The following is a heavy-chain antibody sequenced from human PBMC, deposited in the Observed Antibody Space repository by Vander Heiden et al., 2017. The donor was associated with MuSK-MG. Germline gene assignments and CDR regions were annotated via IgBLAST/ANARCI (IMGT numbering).Heavy chain of an antibody. D-gene: IGHD6-13*01. CDR1: GGSISSYY. CDR2: IYYSGST. CDR3: ARAKSSSWSFGNYFDY. V-gene: IGHV4-59*01. J-gene: IGHJ4*02. Sequence: QVQLQESGPGLVKPSETLSLTCTVPGGSISSYYWSWIRQPPGKGLEWIGYIYYSGSTNYNPSLKSRVTISVDTSKNQFSLKLSSVTAADTAVYYCARAKSSSWSFGNYFDYWGQGTLVTVSS.